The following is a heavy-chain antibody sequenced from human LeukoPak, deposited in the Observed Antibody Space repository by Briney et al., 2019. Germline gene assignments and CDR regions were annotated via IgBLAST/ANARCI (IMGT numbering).Heavy chain of an antibody. CDR1: GGSVSSGDYY. J-gene: IGHJ4*02. D-gene: IGHD1-26*01. Sequence: SGTLSLTCSVSGGSVSSGDYYWSWIRQPPGKGLEWIGYMYYSGSTYYSPSLKSRVTISVDTSKNQFSLKLSSVTAADTAVYYCVRRMVGAIRPFDYWGQGTLVTVSS. V-gene: IGHV4-30-4*01. CDR2: MYYSGST. CDR3: VRRMVGAIRPFDY.